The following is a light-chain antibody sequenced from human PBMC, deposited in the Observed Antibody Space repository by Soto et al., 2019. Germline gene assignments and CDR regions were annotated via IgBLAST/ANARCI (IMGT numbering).Light chain of an antibody. CDR3: LQYGTYWT. Sequence: DIEITKSPSTLSAPIGDRVTITCRASQTISDWLAWHQQKPGKAPKLLIYKASSLESGVPSRFSGSGSGTEFTLTISSLQPDDFSTYYCLQYGTYWTFGQGTKVDIK. V-gene: IGKV1-5*03. CDR1: QTISDW. CDR2: KAS. J-gene: IGKJ1*01.